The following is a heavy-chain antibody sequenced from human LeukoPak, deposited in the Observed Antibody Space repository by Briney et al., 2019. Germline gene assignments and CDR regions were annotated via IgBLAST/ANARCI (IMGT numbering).Heavy chain of an antibody. Sequence: GESLKISCKGSGYSFTSYWIGWVRQMPGKGLEWMGIIYPGDSDTRYSPSFQGQVTISADKSISTAYLQWSSLKASDTAMYYCAIYCGGDCHSVRAPQKDAFDIWGQGTMVTVSS. CDR2: IYPGDSDT. CDR3: AIYCGGDCHSVRAPQKDAFDI. CDR1: GYSFTSYW. J-gene: IGHJ3*02. D-gene: IGHD2-21*02. V-gene: IGHV5-51*01.